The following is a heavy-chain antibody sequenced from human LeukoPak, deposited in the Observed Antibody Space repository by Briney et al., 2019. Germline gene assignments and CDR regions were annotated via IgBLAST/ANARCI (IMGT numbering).Heavy chain of an antibody. CDR2: IYHSGST. V-gene: IGHV4-59*01. D-gene: IGHD1-26*01. CDR1: GGSISSYY. CDR3: ARMGRRGYFDY. Sequence: KPSETLSLTCTVSGGSISSYYWSWIRQPPGKGLEWIGYIYHSGSTNYNPSLKSRVTISVDTSENQFSLKLSSVTAADTAVYYCARMGRRGYFDYWGQGTLVTVSS. J-gene: IGHJ4*02.